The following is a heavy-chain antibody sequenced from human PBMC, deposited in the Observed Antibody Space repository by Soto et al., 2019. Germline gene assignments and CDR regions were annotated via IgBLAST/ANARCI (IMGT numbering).Heavy chain of an antibody. CDR3: AKDICTYSSGSCYFDY. D-gene: IGHD6-19*01. Sequence: PGESLRLSCAASGFTFSSYVMSWVRQAPGKGLEWVSTISGSASSTYYTDSVKGRFTISRDNSKNTLYLQMNSLRAEDTAIYYCAKDICTYSSGSCYFDYWGQGTLVTVSS. V-gene: IGHV3-23*01. CDR1: GFTFSSYV. J-gene: IGHJ4*02. CDR2: ISGSASST.